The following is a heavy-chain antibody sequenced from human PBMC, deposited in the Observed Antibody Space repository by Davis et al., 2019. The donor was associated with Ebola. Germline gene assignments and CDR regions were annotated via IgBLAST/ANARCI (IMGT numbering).Heavy chain of an antibody. CDR1: GFTVSSNY. CDR2: IYSGGST. Sequence: PGGSLRLSCAASGFTVSSNYMSWVRQAPGKGLEWVSVIYSGGSTYYADSVKGRFTISRDNSKNTLYLQMNSLRAKDTAVYYCARGEGSDYFVVAGGGDDAFYIWGQGTMVTVSS. CDR3: ARGEGSDYFVVAGGGDDAFYI. D-gene: IGHD2/OR15-2a*01. V-gene: IGHV3-66*01. J-gene: IGHJ3*02.